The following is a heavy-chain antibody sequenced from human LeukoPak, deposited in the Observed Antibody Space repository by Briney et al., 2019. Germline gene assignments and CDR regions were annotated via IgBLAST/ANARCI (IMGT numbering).Heavy chain of an antibody. Sequence: GGALRLSCVASGFTFSSYAMHYVRQAPGKGREWVAVISYDGSNNYYADSVRGRFTVSRDNSKNTLYLQMNSLRAEETAVYYCARAQGAGVTIPRFDYWGQGTLVTVSS. CDR2: ISYDGSNN. CDR1: GFTFSSYA. J-gene: IGHJ4*02. V-gene: IGHV3-30-3*01. CDR3: ARAQGAGVTIPRFDY. D-gene: IGHD4-11*01.